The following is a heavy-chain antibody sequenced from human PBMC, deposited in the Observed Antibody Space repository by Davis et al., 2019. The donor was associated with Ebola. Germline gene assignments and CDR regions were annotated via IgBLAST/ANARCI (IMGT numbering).Heavy chain of an antibody. CDR1: GGSFSGYY. CDR2: INHSGST. J-gene: IGHJ4*02. Sequence: SETLSLTCAVYGGSFSGYYWSWIRQPPGKGLEWIGEINHSGSTNYNPSLKSRVTISVDTSKNQFSLKLSSVTAADTAVYYCARAYYDFWSGYYDYWGQGTLVTVSS. V-gene: IGHV4-34*01. D-gene: IGHD3-3*01. CDR3: ARAYYDFWSGYYDY.